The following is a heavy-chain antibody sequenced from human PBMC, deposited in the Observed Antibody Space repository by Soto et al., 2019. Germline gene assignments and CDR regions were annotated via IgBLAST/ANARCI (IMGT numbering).Heavy chain of an antibody. Sequence: PSETLSLTCTVSGGSISSYYWIWIRQPPVNGLEFIGYIYYIFSTNYNPSLKSRFTISLYTSKNHFSLKLISFTAAYTAVYYCAXLXIVVVPAAAGGYYYYMDVWGKGTTVTVSS. V-gene: IGHV4-59*08. CDR2: IYYIFST. D-gene: IGHD2-2*01. CDR1: GGSISSYY. CDR3: AXLXIVVVPAAAGGYYYYMDV. J-gene: IGHJ6*03.